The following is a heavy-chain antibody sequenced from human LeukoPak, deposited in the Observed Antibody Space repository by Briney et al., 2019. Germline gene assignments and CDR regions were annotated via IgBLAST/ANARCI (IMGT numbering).Heavy chain of an antibody. CDR2: INPNSGGT. J-gene: IGHJ4*02. Sequence: ASVKVSCKASGYTFTGYYTHWVRQAPGQGLGWMGRINPNSGGTNYAQKFQGRVTMTRDTSISTAYMELSRLRSDDTAVYYCASGVGATIVPTFDYWGQGTLVTVSS. D-gene: IGHD1-26*01. CDR3: ASGVGATIVPTFDY. CDR1: GYTFTGYY. V-gene: IGHV1-2*06.